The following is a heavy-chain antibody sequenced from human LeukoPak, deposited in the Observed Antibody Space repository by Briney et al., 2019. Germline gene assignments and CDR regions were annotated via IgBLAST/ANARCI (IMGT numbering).Heavy chain of an antibody. CDR1: GGSISSYY. CDR2: IYYSGST. J-gene: IGHJ6*02. Sequence: PSETLSLTCTVSGGSISSYYWSWIRQPPGKGLEWIGYIYYSGSTNYNPSLKSRDTISVDTSKNQFFLKLSSVTAADTAVYYCARSPYDFWSGSLFYYYGMDVWGQGTTVTVSS. V-gene: IGHV4-59*01. CDR3: ARSPYDFWSGSLFYYYGMDV. D-gene: IGHD3-3*01.